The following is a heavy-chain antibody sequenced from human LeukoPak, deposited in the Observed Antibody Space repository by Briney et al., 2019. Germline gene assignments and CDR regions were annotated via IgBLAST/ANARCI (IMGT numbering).Heavy chain of an antibody. CDR3: ARDSYGTGVHYYYYYYMDV. Sequence: PGGSLRLFCAASGFTFSSYAMHWVRQAPGKGLEWVAVISYDGSNKYHADSAKGRFTISRDNSKNTLYLQMNSLRAEDTAVYYCARDSYGTGVHYYYYYYMDVWGKGTTVTVSS. CDR1: GFTFSSYA. D-gene: IGHD5-18*01. CDR2: ISYDGSNK. V-gene: IGHV3-30*04. J-gene: IGHJ6*03.